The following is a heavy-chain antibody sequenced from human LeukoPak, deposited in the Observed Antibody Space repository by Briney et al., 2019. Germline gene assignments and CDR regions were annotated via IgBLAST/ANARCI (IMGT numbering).Heavy chain of an antibody. Sequence: GAAVNVSCQACRYIFTSNYIHWVGPAPGQGREWMGIINPSGGSTSDAQKFQGRVTMTRDMSTSTAYMGLSSLRSEDTAVYYCARGLSRGTHDHWGQGTLVAVSS. D-gene: IGHD3-16*01. CDR3: ARGLSRGTHDH. CDR2: INPSGGST. J-gene: IGHJ4*02. V-gene: IGHV1-46*01. CDR1: RYIFTSNY.